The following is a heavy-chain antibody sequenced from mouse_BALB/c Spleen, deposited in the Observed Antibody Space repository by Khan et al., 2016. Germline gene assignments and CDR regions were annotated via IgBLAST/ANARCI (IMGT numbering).Heavy chain of an antibody. CDR1: GYAFSGCW. J-gene: IGHJ3*01. CDR3: ARGTPFAS. V-gene: IGHV1-80*01. D-gene: IGHD2-14*01. Sequence: QVQLQQSGAELVRPGSSVKISCKASGYAFSGCWMNWVKQRPGQGLEWIGQIYPGDGDTNYNGKFKGKATLTADKSSSTAYLQLSSLTSEDSAVYFCARGTPFASWGQGTLVTVSA. CDR2: IYPGDGDT.